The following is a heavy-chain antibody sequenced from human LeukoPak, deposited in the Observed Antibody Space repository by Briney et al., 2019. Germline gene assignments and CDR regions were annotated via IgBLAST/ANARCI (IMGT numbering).Heavy chain of an antibody. J-gene: IGHJ4*02. CDR3: VRDKDWAFDY. CDR1: ALTLSFYS. Sequence: PGVSLRLSCTSSALTLSFYSMNWVRQAPGKGLEWISHITVDLSIIDYADSVRGRFTISRDKAKNALYLQMNSLRAEDTAVYYCVRDKDWAFDYWGQGTLISVSS. D-gene: IGHD3-9*01. CDR2: ITVDLSII. V-gene: IGHV3-48*01.